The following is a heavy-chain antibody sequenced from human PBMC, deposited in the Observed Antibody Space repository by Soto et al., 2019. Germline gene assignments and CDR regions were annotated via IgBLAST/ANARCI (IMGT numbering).Heavy chain of an antibody. Sequence: QVQLVESGGGVGQPGKSLRLSCAASGFTFNTYGMHWVRQAPGKGPEWVAVISNDGSNKYYADSVKGRFTISRDNSKNTLYLQINSLRAEDTAVYYCANWNYPQSDWGQGTLVTVSS. D-gene: IGHD1-7*01. CDR2: ISNDGSNK. CDR3: ANWNYPQSD. CDR1: GFTFNTYG. J-gene: IGHJ4*02. V-gene: IGHV3-30*18.